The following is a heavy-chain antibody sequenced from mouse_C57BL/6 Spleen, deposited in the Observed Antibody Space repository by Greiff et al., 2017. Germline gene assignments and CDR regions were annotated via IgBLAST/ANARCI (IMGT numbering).Heavy chain of an antibody. V-gene: IGHV10-1*01. CDR1: GFSFNTYA. D-gene: IGHD1-1*01. CDR3: ERHARWTTVEDYYGV. Sequence: EVQLVEPGGGLVQPKGSLKFSCAASGFSFNTYAMNWVRQAPGKGLEWVALIRSKSNNYTTDYADSVKDRFTIARDASENMLYLQMNNLTTEDTAKYDGERHARWTTVEDYYGVWGTATTVT. J-gene: IGHJ1*03. CDR2: IRSKSNNYTT.